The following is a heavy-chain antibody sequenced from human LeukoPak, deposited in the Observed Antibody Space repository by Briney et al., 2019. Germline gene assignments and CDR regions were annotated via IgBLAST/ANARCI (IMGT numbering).Heavy chain of an antibody. CDR1: GGSISSYY. CDR3: ARARSPYSSSWYGKSGMWFDP. V-gene: IGHV4-4*07. Sequence: PSETLSLTCTVSGGSISSYYWSWIRQPAGKGLEWIGRIYTSGSTNYNPSLKSRVTMSVDTSKNQFSLKLSSVTAADTAVYYCARARSPYSSSWYGKSGMWFDPWGQGTLVTVSS. CDR2: IYTSGST. J-gene: IGHJ5*02. D-gene: IGHD6-13*01.